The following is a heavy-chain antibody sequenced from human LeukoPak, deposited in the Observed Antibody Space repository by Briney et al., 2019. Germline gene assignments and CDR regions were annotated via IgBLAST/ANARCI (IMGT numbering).Heavy chain of an antibody. V-gene: IGHV3-30*18. D-gene: IGHD2-2*01. CDR1: GFTLSHYA. CDR3: AKDQKWGPADYYFDS. Sequence: GGTLGLSCAASGFTLSHYAMHWVRQAPGKGLEWVTVISTDGKDKKYADSVKGRFAISRDNSKNTLDLQMNSLRAEDTAVYYCAKDQKWGPADYYFDSWGQGTLVTVSS. J-gene: IGHJ4*02. CDR2: ISTDGKDK.